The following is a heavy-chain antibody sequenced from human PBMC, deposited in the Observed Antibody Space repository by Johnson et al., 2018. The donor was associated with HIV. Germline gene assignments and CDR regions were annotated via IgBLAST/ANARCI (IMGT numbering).Heavy chain of an antibody. V-gene: IGHV3-53*01. CDR3: TTGRTYYDFWSGYYKASRVDAFDI. CDR2: IYSGGRT. D-gene: IGHD3-3*01. CDR1: GFTVSSNY. Sequence: VQLVESGGGLIQPGGSLRLSCAASGFTVSSNYMSWVRQAPGKGLEWVSVIYSGGRTYYADSVKGRFTISRDNSKNTLYLQLNSLKTEDTAVYYCTTGRTYYDFWSGYYKASRVDAFDIWGQGTMVTVSS. J-gene: IGHJ3*02.